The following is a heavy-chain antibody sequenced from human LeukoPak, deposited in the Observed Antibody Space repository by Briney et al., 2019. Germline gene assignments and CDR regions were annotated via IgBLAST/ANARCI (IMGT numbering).Heavy chain of an antibody. CDR2: ISSSSSCI. J-gene: IGHJ4*02. D-gene: IGHD3-22*01. CDR3: ARDIVRYYYDSSGPFDY. V-gene: IGHV3-21*01. Sequence: GGSLRLSCAASGFTFSSYSMNWVRQAPGKGLEWVSSISSSSSCIYYADSVKGRFTISRDNAKNSLYLQMNSLRAEDTAVYYCARDIVRYYYDSSGPFDYWGQGTLVTVSS. CDR1: GFTFSSYS.